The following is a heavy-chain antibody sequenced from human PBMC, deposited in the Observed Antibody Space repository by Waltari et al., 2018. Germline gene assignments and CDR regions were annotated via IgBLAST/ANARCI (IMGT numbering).Heavy chain of an antibody. CDR2: IYYSGST. Sequence: QVQLQESGPGLVKPSETLSLTCTVSGGSISSGGHYWSWIRQHPGKGLEWIGYIYYSGSTYYNPSLQSLVTISVDTSQNQFSLKLTSVTAADTAVYYCARDRGGYGEVDIWGQGTMVTVSS. CDR1: GGSISSGGHY. J-gene: IGHJ3*02. D-gene: IGHD5-12*01. V-gene: IGHV4-31*01. CDR3: ARDRGGYGEVDI.